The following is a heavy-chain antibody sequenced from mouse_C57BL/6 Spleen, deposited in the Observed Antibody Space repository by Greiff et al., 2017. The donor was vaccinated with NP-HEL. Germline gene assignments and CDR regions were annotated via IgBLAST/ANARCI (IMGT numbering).Heavy chain of an antibody. CDR3: TRQDYDYDGFAY. Sequence: VQLQQSGAELVRPGASVTLSCKASGYTFTDYEMHWVKQTPVHGLEWIGAIDPETGGTAYNQKFKGKAILTADKSSSTAYMELRSLTSEDSAVYYCTRQDYDYDGFAYWGQGTLVTVSA. CDR2: IDPETGGT. D-gene: IGHD2-4*01. V-gene: IGHV1-15*01. CDR1: GYTFTDYE. J-gene: IGHJ3*01.